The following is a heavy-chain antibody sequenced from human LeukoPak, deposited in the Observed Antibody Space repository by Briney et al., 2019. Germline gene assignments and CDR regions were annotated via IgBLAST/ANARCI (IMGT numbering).Heavy chain of an antibody. J-gene: IGHJ4*02. Sequence: ASVKVSCKASGYTFTSYGISWVRQAPGQGLEWMGWISAYNGNTNYAQKLQGRVTMTRDTSTSTVYMELSSLRSEDTAVYYCASSGWYELDYWGQGTLVTVSS. CDR3: ASSGWYELDY. D-gene: IGHD6-19*01. V-gene: IGHV1-18*01. CDR1: GYTFTSYG. CDR2: ISAYNGNT.